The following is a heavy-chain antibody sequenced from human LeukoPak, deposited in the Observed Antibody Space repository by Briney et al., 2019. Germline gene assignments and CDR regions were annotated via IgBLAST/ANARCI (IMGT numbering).Heavy chain of an antibody. J-gene: IGHJ4*02. V-gene: IGHV3-30*18. CDR3: AKDLNLPARSGFDY. Sequence: SCKATGYTFIGYYMHWVRQAPGKGLEWVAVISYDGSNKYYADSVKGRFTISRDNSKNTLYLQMNSLRAEDTAVYYCAKDLNLPARSGFDYWGQRTLVTVSS. CDR2: ISYDGSNK. D-gene: IGHD6-6*01. CDR1: GYTFIGYY.